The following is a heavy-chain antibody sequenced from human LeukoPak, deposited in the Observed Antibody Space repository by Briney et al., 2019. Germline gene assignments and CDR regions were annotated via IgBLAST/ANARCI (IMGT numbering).Heavy chain of an antibody. CDR3: ARSGGSGTYYDGSFDY. J-gene: IGHJ4*02. V-gene: IGHV4-4*07. Sequence: PSETLSLTRTVSGGSITSYYWSWIRQAAGKGLEWIGRIYTSGSTNYNPSLRSRVTMSVDTSKNQFSLKVYSVTAADTAVYYCARSGGSGTYYDGSFDYWGQGTLVTVSS. CDR1: GGSITSYY. CDR2: IYTSGST. D-gene: IGHD1-26*01.